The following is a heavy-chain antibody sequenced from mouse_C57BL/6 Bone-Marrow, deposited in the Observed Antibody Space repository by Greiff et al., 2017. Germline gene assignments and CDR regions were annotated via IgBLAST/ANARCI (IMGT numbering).Heavy chain of an antibody. CDR2: IHPNSGST. D-gene: IGHD1-1*01. V-gene: IGHV1-64*01. CDR1: GYTFTSYW. J-gene: IGHJ3*01. CDR3: ARTTTVGAPHWYAY. Sequence: VQLQQPGAELVKPGASVKLSCKASGYTFTSYWMHWVKQRPGQGLEWIGMIHPNSGSTNYNEKFKSKATLTVDKSSSTAYMQLSSLTSVDSAVYYGARTTTVGAPHWYAYWGRGTLVTVSA.